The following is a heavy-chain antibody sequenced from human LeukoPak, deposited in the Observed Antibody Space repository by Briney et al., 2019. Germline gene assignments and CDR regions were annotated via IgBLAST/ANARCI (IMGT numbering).Heavy chain of an antibody. D-gene: IGHD2/OR15-2a*01. V-gene: IGHV4-39*07. CDR1: RGPITSTNYY. CDR3: ARYGLLNISEINGFDI. J-gene: IGHJ3*02. Sequence: SETLSLTCTVSRGPITSTNYYWAWIRQPPGNGLEWIGSLSYNGSTDYNSSLKSRVTISLDTSENQFSLKLTSVTAADTAVYYCARYGLLNISEINGFDIWGQGTMVTVSS. CDR2: LSYNGST.